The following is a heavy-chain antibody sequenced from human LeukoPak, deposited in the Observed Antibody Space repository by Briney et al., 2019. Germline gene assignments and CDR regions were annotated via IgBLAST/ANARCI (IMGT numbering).Heavy chain of an antibody. CDR2: IIPILGIA. J-gene: IGHJ4*02. Sequence: SVTVSCKASGGTFSSYAISWVRQAPGQGLEWMGRIIPILGIANYAQKFQGRVTITADKSTSTAYMELSSLRSEDTAVYYCAAGSVITGTPGDYWGQGTLVTVSS. CDR1: GGTFSSYA. D-gene: IGHD1-7*01. CDR3: AAGSVITGTPGDY. V-gene: IGHV1-69*04.